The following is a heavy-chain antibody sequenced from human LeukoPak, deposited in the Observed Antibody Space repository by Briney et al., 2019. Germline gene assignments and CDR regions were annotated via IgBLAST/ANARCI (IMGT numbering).Heavy chain of an antibody. D-gene: IGHD5-18*01. CDR1: GFTFSSCA. J-gene: IGHJ4*02. CDR3: AKDSDTAMNY. V-gene: IGHV3-30-3*01. Sequence: GGSLRLSCAASGFTFSSCAMHWVRQAPGKGLEWVVVISYDGSNKYYADSVKGRFTISRDNSKNTLYLQMNSLRAEDTAVYYCAKDSDTAMNYWGQGTLVTVSS. CDR2: ISYDGSNK.